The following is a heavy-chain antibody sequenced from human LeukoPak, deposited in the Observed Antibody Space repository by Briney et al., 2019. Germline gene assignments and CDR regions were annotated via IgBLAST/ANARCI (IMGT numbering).Heavy chain of an antibody. Sequence: GGSLRLSCAASGFTVSSNYMSWVRQAPGKGLEWVSVIYSGGSTYYADSVKGRFTISRDNSKNTLYLQMNSLRAEDTALYYCAKGSTHSCSSTSCYDTLGWFDPWGQGTLVTVSS. CDR1: GFTVSSNY. CDR2: IYSGGST. J-gene: IGHJ5*02. CDR3: AKGSTHSCSSTSCYDTLGWFDP. V-gene: IGHV3-53*01. D-gene: IGHD2-2*01.